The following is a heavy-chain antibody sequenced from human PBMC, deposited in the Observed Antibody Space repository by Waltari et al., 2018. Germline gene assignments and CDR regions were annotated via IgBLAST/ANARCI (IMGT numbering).Heavy chain of an antibody. D-gene: IGHD1-26*01. Sequence: EVQLVESGGGLVQPGGSLRLSCAASGFTFSSYSMNWVRQAPGKGLEWVSYISSSSSTIYYADSVKGRFTISRDNAKNSLYLQMNSLRAEDTAVYYCARAPIVGATKFSYYYYGMDVWGQGTTVTVSS. CDR2: ISSSSSTI. V-gene: IGHV3-48*01. J-gene: IGHJ6*02. CDR3: ARAPIVGATKFSYYYYGMDV. CDR1: GFTFSSYS.